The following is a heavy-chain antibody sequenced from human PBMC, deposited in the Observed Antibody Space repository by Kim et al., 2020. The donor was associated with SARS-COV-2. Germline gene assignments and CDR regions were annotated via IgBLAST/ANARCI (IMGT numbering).Heavy chain of an antibody. CDR1: GGSFSGYY. Sequence: SETLSLTCAVYGGSFSGYYWSWIRQPPGKGLEWIGEINHSGSTNYNPSLKSRVTISVDTSKNQFSLKLSSVTAADTAVYYCARGLLPQYYYGSGKHNWFDPWGQGTLVTVSS. D-gene: IGHD3-10*01. CDR2: INHSGST. V-gene: IGHV4-34*01. J-gene: IGHJ5*02. CDR3: ARGLLPQYYYGSGKHNWFDP.